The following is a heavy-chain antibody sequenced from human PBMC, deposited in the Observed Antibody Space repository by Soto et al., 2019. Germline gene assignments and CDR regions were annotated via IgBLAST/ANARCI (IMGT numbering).Heavy chain of an antibody. Sequence: LRLSCAASRFTFRSFTMNLVREAPWKGLEWVSTTSSNSAYIYYTDALRVRFTISRDNAKNSLHLQMNSRRAEDTAVYYCTRDASRDSSARGWFDPWGPGTLVTVSS. V-gene: IGHV3-21*01. J-gene: IGHJ5*02. CDR1: RFTFRSFT. D-gene: IGHD6-13*01. CDR2: TSSNSAYI. CDR3: TRDASRDSSARGWFDP.